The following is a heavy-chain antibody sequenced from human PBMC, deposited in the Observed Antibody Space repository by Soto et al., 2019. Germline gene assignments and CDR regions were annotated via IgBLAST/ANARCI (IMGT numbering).Heavy chain of an antibody. CDR2: ISYDGSNK. D-gene: IGHD3-22*01. J-gene: IGHJ4*02. Sequence: GGSLRLSCGASGFTFSSYAMHWVRQAPGKGLEWVAVISYDGSNKYYADSVKGRFTISRDNSKNTLYLQMNSLRAEDTAVYYSAAPTYYHDSSGHQFDYWGQGTLVTVSS. CDR3: AAPTYYHDSSGHQFDY. CDR1: GFTFSSYA. V-gene: IGHV3-30-3*01.